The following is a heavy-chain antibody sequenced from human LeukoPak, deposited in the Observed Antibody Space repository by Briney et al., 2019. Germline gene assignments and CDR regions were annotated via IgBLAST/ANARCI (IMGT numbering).Heavy chain of an antibody. CDR2: IYYSGST. D-gene: IGHD6-19*01. CDR3: ARELAVGGHFDY. J-gene: IGHJ4*02. CDR1: GGSISSYY. V-gene: IGHV4-59*01. Sequence: SETLSLTCTVSGGSISSYYWSWIRQPPGKGLEWIGYIYYSGSTNYNPSLKSRVTISVDTSKNQFSLKLSSVTAADTAVYYCARELAVGGHFDYWGQGTPVTVSS.